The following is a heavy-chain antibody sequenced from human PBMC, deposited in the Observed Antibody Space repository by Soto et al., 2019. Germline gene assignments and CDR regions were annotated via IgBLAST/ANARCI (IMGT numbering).Heavy chain of an antibody. CDR1: GFTFSSYG. CDR2: ISYDGSNK. V-gene: IGHV3-30*18. D-gene: IGHD3-10*01. Sequence: PGGSPRLSCAASGFTFSSYGMHWVRQAPGKGLEWVAVISYDGSNKYYADSVKGRFTISRDNSKNTLYLQMNSLRAEDTAVYYCAKAWGSGSYYYYGMDVWGQGTTVTVSS. CDR3: AKAWGSGSYYYYGMDV. J-gene: IGHJ6*02.